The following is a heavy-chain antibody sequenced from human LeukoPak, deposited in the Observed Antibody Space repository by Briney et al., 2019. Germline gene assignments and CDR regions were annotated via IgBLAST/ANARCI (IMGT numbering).Heavy chain of an antibody. Sequence: SETLSLTCTVSGGSISSYYWSWIRQPPGKGLEWIGYIYYSGSTNYNPSLKSRVTISVDTSKNQFSLKLSSVTAADTAVHYCAREGYSSSAYGMDVWGQGTTVTVSS. CDR3: AREGYSSSAYGMDV. CDR2: IYYSGST. J-gene: IGHJ6*02. D-gene: IGHD6-6*01. V-gene: IGHV4-59*01. CDR1: GGSISSYY.